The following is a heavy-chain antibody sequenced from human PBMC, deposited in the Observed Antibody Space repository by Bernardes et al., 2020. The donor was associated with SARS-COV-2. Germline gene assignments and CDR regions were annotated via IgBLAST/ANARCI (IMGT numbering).Heavy chain of an antibody. Sequence: GGSLRLSCAASGFTFSSYWMHWVRQAPGKGLMWVSRINGDGSRTTYADSVKGRFTISRDNTKNTLYLQMNSLRVEDTAVYYCVRGPSDGFGRFEYWGQGTLGTVSS. D-gene: IGHD3-10*01. J-gene: IGHJ4*02. CDR2: INGDGSRT. V-gene: IGHV3-74*01. CDR3: VRGPSDGFGRFEY. CDR1: GFTFSSYW.